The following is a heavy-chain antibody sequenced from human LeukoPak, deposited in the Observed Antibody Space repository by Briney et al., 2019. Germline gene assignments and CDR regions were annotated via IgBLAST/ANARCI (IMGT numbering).Heavy chain of an antibody. J-gene: IGHJ4*02. CDR1: GFTFSSYS. CDR2: ISSSSSYI. V-gene: IGHV3-21*01. D-gene: IGHD6-19*01. Sequence: GGSLRLSCAASGFTFSSYSMNWVRQAPGKGLEWVSFISSSSSYIYYADTVEGRFTISRDNAKNSLYLQMNSLRAEDTAVYYCARVSIAVAGTGIDYWGQGTLVTVSS. CDR3: ARVSIAVAGTGIDY.